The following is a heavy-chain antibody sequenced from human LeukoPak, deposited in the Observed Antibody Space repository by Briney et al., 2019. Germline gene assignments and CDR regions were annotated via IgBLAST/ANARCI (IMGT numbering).Heavy chain of an antibody. V-gene: IGHV3-23*01. CDR1: GFTFSSYA. D-gene: IGHD3-16*02. CDR3: ATRIMITFGGVIVEGPFDY. J-gene: IGHJ4*02. Sequence: GGSLRLSCAASGFTFSSYAMSWVRQAPGKGLEWVSAISGSGGSTYYADSVKGRFTISRDNSKNTLHLQMNSLRAEDTAVYYCATRIMITFGGVIVEGPFDYWGQGTLVTVSS. CDR2: ISGSGGST.